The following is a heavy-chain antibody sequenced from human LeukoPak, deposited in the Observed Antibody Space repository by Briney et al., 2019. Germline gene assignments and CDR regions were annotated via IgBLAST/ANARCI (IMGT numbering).Heavy chain of an antibody. J-gene: IGHJ4*02. CDR1: GFTFSSYE. CDR3: ARGWISDSFDY. CDR2: ISSSCSNI. V-gene: IGHV3-48*03. D-gene: IGHD5-12*01. Sequence: PGGSLRLSCAASGFTFSSYEMNWVRHAPGKGVEWVSYISSSCSNIYYVDSVKGRFTISRDNAKNSLYLQMNSMRADDTAFYYCARGWISDSFDYWGQGTLVTVSS.